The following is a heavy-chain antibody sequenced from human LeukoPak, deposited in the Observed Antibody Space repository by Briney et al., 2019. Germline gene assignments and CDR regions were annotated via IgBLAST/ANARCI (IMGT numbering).Heavy chain of an antibody. CDR1: GYTFTSYY. CDR2: INPSGGST. D-gene: IGHD6-25*01. V-gene: IGHV1-46*01. Sequence: GASVKVSCKASGYTFTSYYMHWVRQAPGQGLEWMGIINPSGGSTSYAQKFQGRVTMTRDTSTSTVYMELSSLRSEDTAVYYCARAPTNLVAARTVIPFDPWGQGTLVTVSS. J-gene: IGHJ5*02. CDR3: ARAPTNLVAARTVIPFDP.